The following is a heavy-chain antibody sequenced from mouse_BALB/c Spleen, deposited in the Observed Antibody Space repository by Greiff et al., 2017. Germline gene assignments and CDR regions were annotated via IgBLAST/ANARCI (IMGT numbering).Heavy chain of an antibody. CDR3: ARADLLLRYYFDY. D-gene: IGHD1-1*01. CDR1: GDSITSGY. J-gene: IGHJ2*01. V-gene: IGHV3-8*02. CDR2: ISYSGST. Sequence: EVKLLESGPSLVKPSQTLSLTCSVTGDSITSGYWNWIRKFPGNKLEYMGYISYSGSTYYNPSLKSRISITRDTSKNQYYLQLNSVTTEDTAIYYCARADLLLRYYFDYWGQGTTLTVSS.